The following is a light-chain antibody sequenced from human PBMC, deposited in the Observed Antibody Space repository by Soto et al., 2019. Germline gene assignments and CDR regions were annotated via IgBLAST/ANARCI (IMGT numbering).Light chain of an antibody. V-gene: IGKV3-20*01. J-gene: IGKJ5*01. CDR1: QSVTTSY. Sequence: EIVLTQSPGTLSLSAGERATVSCRASQSVTTSYLAWYQQKPGQAPRLLIYGASSRAAGIPDRFSGSGSGTDFTLTISRLEPEDFAVYYCQQYGSSEIIFGQGTRLENK. CDR3: QQYGSSEII. CDR2: GAS.